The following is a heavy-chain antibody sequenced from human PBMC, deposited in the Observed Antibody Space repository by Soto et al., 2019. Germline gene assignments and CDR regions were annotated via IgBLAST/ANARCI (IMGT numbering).Heavy chain of an antibody. CDR3: ARSPSGMLTDRFYFDY. J-gene: IGHJ4*02. V-gene: IGHV4-4*07. D-gene: IGHD3-10*01. Sequence: SETLSLTCTVSGGSLGGYYWNWIRQSAAKGLEWIGRVYITGSTNYNPSLESRVTISVVSSSSQVSLRLTSVTAADTAIYYCARSPSGMLTDRFYFDYWGRGSLVTVSS. CDR2: VYITGST. CDR1: GGSLGGYY.